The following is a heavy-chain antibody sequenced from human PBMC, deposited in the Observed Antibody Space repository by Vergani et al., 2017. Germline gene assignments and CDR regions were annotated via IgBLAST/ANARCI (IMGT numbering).Heavy chain of an antibody. V-gene: IGHV3-30*03. J-gene: IGHJ1*01. D-gene: IGHD3-3*01. CDR2: ISYDGTQK. Sequence: QVHLVESGGGVVQPGRSLRLSCVVSGFTSSYYGMHWVRQAPGKGLEWVAVISYDGTQKYYAHSVKGRFTNSRDNSMSTLYLQMNSLGTEDTAVYYCATKSCVTPGCQIGYFEEWGQGTLVTVSS. CDR1: GFTSSYYG. CDR3: ATKSCVTPGCQIGYFEE.